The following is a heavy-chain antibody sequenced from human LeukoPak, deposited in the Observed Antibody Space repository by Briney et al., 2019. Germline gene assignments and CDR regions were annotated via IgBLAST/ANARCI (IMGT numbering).Heavy chain of an antibody. J-gene: IGHJ4*02. V-gene: IGHV1-18*01. Sequence: GAPVKVSCKASGYTFTNYGIGWGRQAPGQGLEYMGWIGAYNGHTNYAQKFQGRVTMTTDTSTNTAYMDLRSLRFDDTAMYYCARGGYSYGGDYWGQGTLVTVSS. D-gene: IGHD5-18*01. CDR3: ARGGYSYGGDY. CDR1: GYTFTNYG. CDR2: IGAYNGHT.